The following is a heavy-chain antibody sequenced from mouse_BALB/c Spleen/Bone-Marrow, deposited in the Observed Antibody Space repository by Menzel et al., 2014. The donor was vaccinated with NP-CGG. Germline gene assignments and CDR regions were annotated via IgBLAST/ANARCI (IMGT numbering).Heavy chain of an antibody. D-gene: IGHD1-1*01. CDR3: ARDRNYDINWYFDV. V-gene: IGHV7-3*02. Sequence: EVHLVESGGGLVQPGGSLRLSCATSGFTFTDYYMSWVRQPPGKALEWLGFIRNKANGYTTECSASVKGRFTISRDNSQSILYLQMNILRTEDSATYYCARDRNYDINWYFDVWGAGTTVTVSS. CDR1: GFTFTDYY. CDR2: IRNKANGYTT. J-gene: IGHJ1*01.